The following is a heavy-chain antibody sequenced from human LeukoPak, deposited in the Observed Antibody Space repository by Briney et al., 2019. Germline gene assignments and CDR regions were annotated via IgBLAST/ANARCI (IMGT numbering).Heavy chain of an antibody. CDR3: ARVSPNTVTTLQYFDY. D-gene: IGHD4-17*01. Sequence: GSLRLSCAASGFTFSSYEMNWVRQAPGKGLEWVSYISGSGNTIYYADSVKGRFTISRDNAKNSLYLQMNSLRAEDTAVYYCARVSPNTVTTLQYFDYWGQGTLVTVSS. J-gene: IGHJ4*02. CDR1: GFTFSSYE. CDR2: ISGSGNTI. V-gene: IGHV3-48*03.